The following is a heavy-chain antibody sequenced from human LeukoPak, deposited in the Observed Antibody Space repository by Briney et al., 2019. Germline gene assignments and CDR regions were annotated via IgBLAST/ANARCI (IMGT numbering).Heavy chain of an antibody. CDR1: GGTFSSYA. CDR3: ASRTYYYDSSGYYYAPFDF. V-gene: IGHV1-69*13. D-gene: IGHD3-22*01. J-gene: IGHJ4*02. Sequence: VASVKVSCKASGGTFSSYAISWVRQVPGQGLEWMGGIIPIFATPNYAQKFQGRVTITADESTSTAYMELSSLRSDDTAVYYCASRTYYYDSSGYYYAPFDFWGQGTLVTVSS. CDR2: IIPIFATP.